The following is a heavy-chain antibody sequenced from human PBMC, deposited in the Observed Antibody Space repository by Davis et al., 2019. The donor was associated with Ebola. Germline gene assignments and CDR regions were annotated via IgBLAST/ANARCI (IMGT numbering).Heavy chain of an antibody. CDR3: ARDRSGYYGSAYYFDH. Sequence: PGGSLRLFCAVSGFTFRSYWMSWVRQTPGKGLEWVANINQDGSAEYYVDSEKGRFSISRDNTKHSLYLQIDSLRVEDTAVYYCARDRSGYYGSAYYFDHWGQGTQVTVSS. J-gene: IGHJ4*02. V-gene: IGHV3-7*01. CDR1: GFTFRSYW. D-gene: IGHD3-10*01. CDR2: INQDGSAE.